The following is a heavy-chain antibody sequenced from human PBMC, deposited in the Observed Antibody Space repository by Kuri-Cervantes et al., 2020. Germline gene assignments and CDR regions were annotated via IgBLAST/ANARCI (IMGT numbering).Heavy chain of an antibody. CDR2: ISGSGGST. CDR1: GFTFSSYA. J-gene: IGHJ4*02. V-gene: IGHV3-23*01. D-gene: IGHD6-6*01. CDR3: ASLMSSSYFDY. Sequence: GGSLRLSCAASGFTFSSYAMSWVRQAPGKGLEWVSAISGSGGSTYCADSVKGRFTVSRDNSKNTLYLQMNSLRAEDTAVYYCASLMSSSYFDYWGQGILVTVSS.